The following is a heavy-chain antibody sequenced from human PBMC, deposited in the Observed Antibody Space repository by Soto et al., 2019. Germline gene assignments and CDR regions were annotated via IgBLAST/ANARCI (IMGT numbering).Heavy chain of an antibody. Sequence: EVQLVQSGGGLAQPGKSLRLSCAASGFTFRKFWMHWVRQVPGKGPLWVSYISSDGTTTDYADSVKGRFTISRDNAKDTLYLQMDSLRAEDTAVYYCAIHDCTNDVCLEAAVTVGGALESWGQGTLVTVSS. J-gene: IGHJ1*01. D-gene: IGHD2-8*01. CDR3: AIHDCTNDVCLEAAVTVGGALES. V-gene: IGHV3-74*01. CDR1: GFTFRKFW. CDR2: ISSDGTTT.